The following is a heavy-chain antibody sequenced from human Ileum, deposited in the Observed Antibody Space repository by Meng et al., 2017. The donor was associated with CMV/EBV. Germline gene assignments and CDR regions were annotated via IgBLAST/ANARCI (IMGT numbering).Heavy chain of an antibody. V-gene: IGHV4-59*12. CDR3: ARGYYDSSGSSNTFDI. J-gene: IGHJ3*02. CDR1: GATISTSH. CDR2: IYYTGST. D-gene: IGHD3-22*01. Sequence: SETLSPTFTVSGATISTSHWSWTRQPPGKGSEWIGYIYYTGSTNYNPSLKSRVTISLDTSKNQFSLKLSSVTAADTAVYYCARGYYDSSGSSNTFDIWGQGTMVTVSS.